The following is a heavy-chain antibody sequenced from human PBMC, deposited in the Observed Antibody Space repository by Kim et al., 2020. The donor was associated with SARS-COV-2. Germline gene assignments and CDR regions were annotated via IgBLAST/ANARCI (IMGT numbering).Heavy chain of an antibody. Sequence: GGSLRLSCAASGFTFSSYWMHWVRQAPGKGLVWVSRINSDGSSTSYADSVKGRFTISRDNAKNTLYLQMNSLRAEDTAVYYCARAYWVGGYYYYGMDVWGQGTTVTVSS. D-gene: IGHD1-26*01. J-gene: IGHJ6*02. CDR2: INSDGSST. CDR3: ARAYWVGGYYYYGMDV. V-gene: IGHV3-74*01. CDR1: GFTFSSYW.